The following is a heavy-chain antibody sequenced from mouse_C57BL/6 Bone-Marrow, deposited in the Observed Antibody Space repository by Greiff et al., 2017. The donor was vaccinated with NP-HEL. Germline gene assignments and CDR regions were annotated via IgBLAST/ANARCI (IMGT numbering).Heavy chain of an antibody. Sequence: EVKLQESGGGLVQPKGSLKLSCAASGFTFTTYAMHWVRQAPGKGLEWVARIRSKSSNYATYYADSVKGRFTISRDDSQSMLYLQMNNLKTEDTAMYYGVSYGSRFAYWGQGTMVTVSA. CDR1: GFTFTTYA. CDR3: VSYGSRFAY. D-gene: IGHD1-1*01. CDR2: IRSKSSNYAT. J-gene: IGHJ3*01. V-gene: IGHV10-3*01.